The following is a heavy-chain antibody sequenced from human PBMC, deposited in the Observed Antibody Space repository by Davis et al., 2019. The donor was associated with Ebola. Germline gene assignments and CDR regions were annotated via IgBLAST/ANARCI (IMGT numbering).Heavy chain of an antibody. CDR1: AFIFSTYV. V-gene: IGHV3-23*01. J-gene: IGHJ3*01. CDR3: AKDNRNIWSEV. Sequence: AGSLTLSCSASAFIFSTYVMSWVRQAPGKGLEWVSTYRTSADTYYADSVKGRFTISRDNSKNTLYLQMNGLRVEDTAIYYCAKDNRNIWSEVWGQGTMVTVSS. CDR2: YRTSADT. D-gene: IGHD2/OR15-2a*01.